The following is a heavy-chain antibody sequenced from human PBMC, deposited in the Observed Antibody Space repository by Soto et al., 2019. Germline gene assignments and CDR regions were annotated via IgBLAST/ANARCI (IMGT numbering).Heavy chain of an antibody. CDR1: GFTFSSYA. D-gene: IGHD3-3*01. J-gene: IGHJ3*02. CDR2: LSGSGDTT. Sequence: GGSLRLSCAASGFTFSSYAMSWVRQTPGKGLEWVSALSGSGDTTYYADSVKGQFTISRDNSKSTLYLQMNSLRAEDTAVYYCARGLFWSGYYFTAFDIWGQGTMVTVSS. V-gene: IGHV3-23*01. CDR3: ARGLFWSGYYFTAFDI.